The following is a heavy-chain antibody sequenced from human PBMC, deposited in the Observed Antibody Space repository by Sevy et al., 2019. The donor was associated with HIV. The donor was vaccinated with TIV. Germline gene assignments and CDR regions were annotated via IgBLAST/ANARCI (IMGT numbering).Heavy chain of an antibody. V-gene: IGHV1-18*01. Sequence: ASVKVSCKASGYTFTSYGISWVRQAPGQGLEWVGWIGANNGNTNYAQKVQGRVTMTTDTSTSTAYMELRSLRSDDTAVYYCARIERSVCGTCSPYGMDVWGQGTMVTVSS. D-gene: IGHD2-15*01. CDR3: ARIERSVCGTCSPYGMDV. J-gene: IGHJ6*02. CDR2: IGANNGNT. CDR1: GYTFTSYG.